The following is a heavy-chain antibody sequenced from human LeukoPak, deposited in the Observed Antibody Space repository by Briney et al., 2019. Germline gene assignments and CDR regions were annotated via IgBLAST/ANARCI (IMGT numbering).Heavy chain of an antibody. V-gene: IGHV4-38-2*02. Sequence: SETLSLTCTVSGYSISSGYYWGWIRQPPGKGLEWIGSIYHSGSTYYNSSLKSRVTISVDTSKNQFSLKLSSVTAADTAVYYCARGRAGYCSSTSCYRVPIFDYWGQGTLVTVSS. J-gene: IGHJ4*02. CDR1: GYSISSGYY. CDR3: ARGRAGYCSSTSCYRVPIFDY. CDR2: IYHSGST. D-gene: IGHD2-2*02.